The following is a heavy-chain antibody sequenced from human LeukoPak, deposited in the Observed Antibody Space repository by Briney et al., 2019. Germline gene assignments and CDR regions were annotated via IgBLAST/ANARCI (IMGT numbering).Heavy chain of an antibody. V-gene: IGHV3-48*03. D-gene: IGHD5-18*01. CDR2: ISSSGSTI. CDR3: AREVQQPSDY. CDR1: GFTFSSYE. Sequence: PGGSLRLSCAASGFTFSSYEMNWVRQAAGKGLEWVSYISSSGSTIYYADSVKGRFTISRDNAKNSLYLQMNSLRAEDTAVYYCAREVQQPSDYWGQGTLVTVSS. J-gene: IGHJ4*02.